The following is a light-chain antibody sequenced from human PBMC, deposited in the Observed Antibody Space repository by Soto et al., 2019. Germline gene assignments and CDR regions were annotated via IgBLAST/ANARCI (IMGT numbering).Light chain of an antibody. V-gene: IGKV1-9*01. CDR1: QAISKY. CDR2: AAT. CDR3: QQLNSYPPE. Sequence: QLTQSPSSLSASIGDRVTITCRATQAISKYLAWYQQKPGAAPKLLIYAATTSQSGVPSRFSGGASGTEFTLTIRNLQSDDFATYYCQQLNSYPPEFGQGTKVEIK. J-gene: IGKJ1*01.